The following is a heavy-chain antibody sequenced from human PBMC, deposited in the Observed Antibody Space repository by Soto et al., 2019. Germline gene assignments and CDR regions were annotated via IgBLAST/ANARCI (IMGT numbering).Heavy chain of an antibody. V-gene: IGHV4-59*01. D-gene: IGHD6-13*01. J-gene: IGHJ4*02. CDR2: IYYSGST. CDR1: GGSISSYY. Sequence: SETLSLTCTVSGGSISSYYWSWIRQPPGKGLEWIGYIYYSGSTNYNPSLKSRVTISVNTSKNQFSLKLSSVTAADTAVYYCARGLSSSWYPPDYWGQGTLVTVSS. CDR3: ARGLSSSWYPPDY.